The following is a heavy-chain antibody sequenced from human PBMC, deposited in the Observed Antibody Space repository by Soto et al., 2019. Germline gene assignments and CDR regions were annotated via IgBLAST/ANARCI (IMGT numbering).Heavy chain of an antibody. J-gene: IGHJ4*02. CDR3: AHRQGAAAVAY. CDR2: IYWDDDE. CDR1: GFSLSSSGVA. D-gene: IGHD6-13*01. V-gene: IGHV2-5*02. Sequence: QITLKESGPTLVKPTQTLTLTCSFSGFSLSSSGVAVGWIRQPPGKALEWLALIYWDDDERYSPSLQRRLTISKDTSKNQVVLRMTNIDPSVTGTYYCAHRQGAAAVAYWGQGTLVTVSS.